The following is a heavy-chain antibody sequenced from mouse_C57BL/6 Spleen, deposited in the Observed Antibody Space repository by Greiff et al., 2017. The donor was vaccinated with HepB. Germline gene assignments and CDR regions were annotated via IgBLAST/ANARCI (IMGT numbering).Heavy chain of an antibody. CDR1: GYSFTGYY. CDR2: INPSTGGT. V-gene: IGHV1-42*01. J-gene: IGHJ4*01. Sequence: EVQLQQSGPELVKPGASVKISCKASGYSFTGYYMNWVKQSPEKSLEWIGEINPSTGGTTYNQKFKAKATLTVDKSSSTAYMQLKSLTSEDSAVYYCARGPEAMDYWGQGTSVTVSS. CDR3: ARGPEAMDY.